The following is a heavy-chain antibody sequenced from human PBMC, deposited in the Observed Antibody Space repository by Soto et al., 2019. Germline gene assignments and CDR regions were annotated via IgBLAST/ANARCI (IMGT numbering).Heavy chain of an antibody. Sequence: QVQLVESGGGVVQPGRSLRLSCAASGFTFSSYGMHWVRQAPGKGLEWVAVISYDGSNKYYADSVKGRFTISRDNSKNTLYLQMNILRAEDTAVYYCAKDAPPRHYDILTGYSYYYYGMDVWGQGTTVTVSS. CDR2: ISYDGSNK. D-gene: IGHD3-9*01. CDR3: AKDAPPRHYDILTGYSYYYYGMDV. J-gene: IGHJ6*02. V-gene: IGHV3-30*18. CDR1: GFTFSSYG.